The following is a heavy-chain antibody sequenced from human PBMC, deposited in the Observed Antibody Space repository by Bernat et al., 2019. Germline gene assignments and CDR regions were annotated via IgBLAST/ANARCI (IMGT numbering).Heavy chain of an antibody. V-gene: IGHV3-53*02. CDR3: ARDININYLDY. CDR2: IYSGGST. D-gene: IGHD2-8*01. CDR1: GFTVSSNY. J-gene: IGHJ4*02. Sequence: EVQLVETGGGLIQPGGSLRLSCAASGFTVSSNYMSWVRQAPGKGLEWVSVIYSGGSTYYADSVKGRFTISRDNSKNTLYLQMNSLRAEDTAVYSCARDININYLDYWGQGTLVTVSS.